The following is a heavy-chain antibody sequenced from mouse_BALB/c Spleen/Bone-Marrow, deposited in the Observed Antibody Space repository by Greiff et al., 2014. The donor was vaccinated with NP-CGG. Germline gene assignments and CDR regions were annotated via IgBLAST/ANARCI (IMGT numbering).Heavy chain of an antibody. Sequence: VQLKQSGAVLVKPGASVKLSCTASGFNIKDTYMHWVKQRPEQGLEWIGRIDPANGNTKYDPKFQGKATITADTSSNTAYLQLSSLTSEDTAVYYCANYYYGSHFDYWGQGTTLTVSS. D-gene: IGHD1-1*01. J-gene: IGHJ2*01. CDR1: GFNIKDTY. CDR3: ANYYYGSHFDY. CDR2: IDPANGNT. V-gene: IGHV14-3*02.